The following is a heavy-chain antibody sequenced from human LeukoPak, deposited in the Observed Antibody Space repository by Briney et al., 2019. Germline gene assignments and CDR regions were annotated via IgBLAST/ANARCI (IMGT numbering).Heavy chain of an antibody. Sequence: ASVKVSCKASGYTFTGYYMHWVRQAPGQGLEWMGRINPNSGGTNYAQKFQGRVTMTRDTSISTAYMELRSLRSDDTAVYYCARTVEMATISFGFDRGQGALVTVSS. CDR1: GYTFTGYY. CDR2: INPNSGGT. CDR3: ARTVEMATISFGFD. D-gene: IGHD5-24*01. J-gene: IGHJ4*02. V-gene: IGHV1-2*06.